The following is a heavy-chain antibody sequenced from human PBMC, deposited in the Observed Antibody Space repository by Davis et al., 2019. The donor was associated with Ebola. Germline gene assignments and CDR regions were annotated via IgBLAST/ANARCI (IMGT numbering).Heavy chain of an antibody. J-gene: IGHJ4*02. CDR1: GYTFTSYY. D-gene: IGHD4-17*01. Sequence: AASVKVSCKASGYTFTSYYMHWVRQAPGQGLEWMGWINPNSGGTNYAQKFQGWVTMTRDTSISTAYLELSRLRSDDTAVYYCARVGTTVTTYDYWGQGTLVTVSS. CDR2: INPNSGGT. CDR3: ARVGTTVTTYDY. V-gene: IGHV1-2*04.